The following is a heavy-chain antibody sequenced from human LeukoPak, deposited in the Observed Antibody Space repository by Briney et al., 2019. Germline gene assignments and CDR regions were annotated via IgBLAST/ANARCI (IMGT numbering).Heavy chain of an antibody. CDR1: GFTFSDYY. J-gene: IGHJ4*02. V-gene: IGHV3-11*01. Sequence: GGSLRLSCAASGFTFSDYYKSWLRQAPGKGVEWVSYVSSSGSTIYYADSVKGRFTISRDNAKNSLYLQMTSLRAEDTAVYYCARDQNIDYYDFWSGYSPRTDYWGQGTLVTVSS. CDR2: VSSSGSTI. CDR3: ARDQNIDYYDFWSGYSPRTDY. D-gene: IGHD3-3*01.